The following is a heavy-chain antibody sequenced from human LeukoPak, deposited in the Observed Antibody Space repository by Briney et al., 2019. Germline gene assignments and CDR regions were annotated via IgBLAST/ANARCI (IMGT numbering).Heavy chain of an antibody. D-gene: IGHD3-10*01. CDR3: ATSGGGMVRGVPDY. V-gene: IGHV3-23*01. CDR2: ISGSGGST. Sequence: PGGSLRLSCAASGFTFSSYAMSWVRQAPGKGLEWVSAISGSGGSTYYADSVKGRFTISRDNSKNTLYLQMNSLRAEDTAVYYCATSGGGMVRGVPDYWGQGTLVTVSS. CDR1: GFTFSSYA. J-gene: IGHJ4*02.